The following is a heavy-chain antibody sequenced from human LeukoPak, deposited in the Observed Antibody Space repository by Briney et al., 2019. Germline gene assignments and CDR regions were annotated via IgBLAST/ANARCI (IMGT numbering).Heavy chain of an antibody. J-gene: IGHJ4*02. CDR1: GFTFSSYG. Sequence: GGSLRLSCAASGFTFSSYGMHWVRQAPGKGLEWVAFIRYDGSNKYYADSVKGRFTISRDNSKNTLYLQMNSLRAEDTAVYYCAKDPQKWESYFDYWGQGTLVTVSS. D-gene: IGHD1-26*01. CDR3: AKDPQKWESYFDY. CDR2: IRYDGSNK. V-gene: IGHV3-30*02.